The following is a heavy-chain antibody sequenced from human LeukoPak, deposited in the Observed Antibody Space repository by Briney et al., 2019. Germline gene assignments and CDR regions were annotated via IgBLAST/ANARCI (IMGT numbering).Heavy chain of an antibody. J-gene: IGHJ3*02. CDR1: GFTFSTYS. CDR2: ISSTSSYI. Sequence: GGSLRLSCAASGFTFSTYSMNWVRQAPGKGLEWVSSISSTSSYIYYADSVKGRFTISRDNAKNSLYLQMNSLRAEDTAVYYCARDAESYSSSSSNAFDIWGQGTMVTVSS. D-gene: IGHD6-6*01. CDR3: ARDAESYSSSSSNAFDI. V-gene: IGHV3-21*01.